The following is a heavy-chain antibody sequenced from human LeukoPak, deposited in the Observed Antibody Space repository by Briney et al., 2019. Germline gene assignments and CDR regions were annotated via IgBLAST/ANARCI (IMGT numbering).Heavy chain of an antibody. D-gene: IGHD1-14*01. V-gene: IGHV4-34*01. CDR2: INHSGST. Sequence: SETLSLTCAVYGGSFSGYYWSWIRQPPGKGLEWIGEINHSGSTNYNPSLKSRVTISVDTSKNQFSLKLSSVTAADTAVYYCARGFSGRGDYWGQGTLVTVSS. CDR1: GGSFSGYY. CDR3: ARGFSGRGDY. J-gene: IGHJ4*02.